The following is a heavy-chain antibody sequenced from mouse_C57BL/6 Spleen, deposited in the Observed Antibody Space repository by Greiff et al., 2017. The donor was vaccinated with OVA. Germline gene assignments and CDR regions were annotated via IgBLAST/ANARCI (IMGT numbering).Heavy chain of an antibody. CDR3: TRVYGSSYWYFDV. Sequence: QVQLQQSGAELVRPGASVTLSCKASGYTFTDYEMHWVKQTPVHGLEWIGAIDPETGGTAYNQKFKGKAILTADKSSSTAYMELRSLTSEDSAVYDCTRVYGSSYWYFDVWGTGTTVTVSS. J-gene: IGHJ1*03. D-gene: IGHD1-1*01. V-gene: IGHV1-15*01. CDR2: IDPETGGT. CDR1: GYTFTDYE.